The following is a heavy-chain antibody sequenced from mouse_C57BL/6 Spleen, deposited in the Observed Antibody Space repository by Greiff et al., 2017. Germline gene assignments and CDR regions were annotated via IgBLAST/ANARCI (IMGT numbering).Heavy chain of an antibody. Sequence: QVQLQQPGAELVKPGASVKLSCKASGYTFTSYWMHWVKQRPGQGLEWIGMIHPNSGSTNYNEKFKSKDTLTVDKSSSTAYMQLSSLTSEDSAVYYCARSRLWRYFDVWGTGTTVTVSS. J-gene: IGHJ1*03. CDR3: ARSRLWRYFDV. D-gene: IGHD3-2*02. V-gene: IGHV1-64*01. CDR1: GYTFTSYW. CDR2: IHPNSGST.